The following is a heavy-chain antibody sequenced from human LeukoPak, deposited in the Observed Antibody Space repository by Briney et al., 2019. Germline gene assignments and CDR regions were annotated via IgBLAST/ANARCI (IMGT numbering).Heavy chain of an antibody. CDR2: INPSGGST. V-gene: IGHV1-46*01. D-gene: IGHD6-13*01. CDR3: ARDSRTSSSWYYALYNWFDP. Sequence: ASVKVSCKASGYTFTSYYMHWVRQAPGQGLEWMGIINPSGGSTSYAQKFQGRVTMTRDTSTSTVYMALSSLRSEDTAVYYCARDSRTSSSWYYALYNWFDPWGQGTLVTVSS. J-gene: IGHJ5*02. CDR1: GYTFTSYY.